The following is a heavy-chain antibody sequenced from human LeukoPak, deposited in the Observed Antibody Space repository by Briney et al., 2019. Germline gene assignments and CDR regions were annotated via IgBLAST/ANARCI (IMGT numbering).Heavy chain of an antibody. CDR1: GFTFDDYA. D-gene: IGHD3-3*01. V-gene: IGHV3-9*01. Sequence: PGGSLRLSCAAPGFTFDDYAMHWVRQAPGKGLEWVSGISWNSGSIGYADSVKGRFTISRDNAKNSLYLQMNSLRAEDTALYYCAKVGWSGYHYYGMDVWGQGTTVTVSS. J-gene: IGHJ6*02. CDR2: ISWNSGSI. CDR3: AKVGWSGYHYYGMDV.